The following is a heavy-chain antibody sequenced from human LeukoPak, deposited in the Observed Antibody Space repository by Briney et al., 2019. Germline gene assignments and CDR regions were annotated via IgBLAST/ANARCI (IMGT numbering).Heavy chain of an antibody. CDR2: IYHSGST. CDR3: ARGTPPSYYDSSSYFDY. J-gene: IGHJ4*02. D-gene: IGHD3-22*01. CDR1: GGSISSGGYS. Sequence: SETLSLTCAVSGGSISSGGYSWSWIRQPPGKGLEWIGYIYHSGSTYYNPSLKSRVTISVDRSKNQFSLKLSSVTAADTAVYYCARGTPPSYYDSSSYFDYWGQGTLVTVSS. V-gene: IGHV4-30-2*01.